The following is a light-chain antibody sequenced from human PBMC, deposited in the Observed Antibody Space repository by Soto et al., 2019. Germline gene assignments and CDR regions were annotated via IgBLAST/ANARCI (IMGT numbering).Light chain of an antibody. V-gene: IGKV1-33*01. J-gene: IGKJ5*01. CDR1: HDIRKY. Sequence: DIQMTQSPSSLSASVGDRVTIPCQASHDIRKYLNWYQQKPGKAPKLLIYDASNLETGVPSRFTGSGSGKDFTFTISSLQPEDIATYYCQQYENFPVTFGQGTRLESK. CDR2: DAS. CDR3: QQYENFPVT.